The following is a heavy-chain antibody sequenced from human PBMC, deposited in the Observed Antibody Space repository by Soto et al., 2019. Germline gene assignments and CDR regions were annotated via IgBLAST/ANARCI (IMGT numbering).Heavy chain of an antibody. Sequence: QVRLVQSGAEVKKPGSSVNLSCKASGGTFSNLAINWVRQAPGQGLEWMGGITPLLGAADYAQKFQGRVSIISDESTTTVYMELRSLKSDDTAMYYCATDGQIPLFGVASAPYAIDVWGQGTTVTVSS. CDR2: ITPLLGAA. CDR1: GGTFSNLA. D-gene: IGHD3-3*01. V-gene: IGHV1-69*05. J-gene: IGHJ6*02. CDR3: ATDGQIPLFGVASAPYAIDV.